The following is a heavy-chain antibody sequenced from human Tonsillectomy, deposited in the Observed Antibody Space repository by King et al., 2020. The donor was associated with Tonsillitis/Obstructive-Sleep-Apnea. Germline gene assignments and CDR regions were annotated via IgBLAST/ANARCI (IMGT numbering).Heavy chain of an antibody. CDR2: IYYSGST. V-gene: IGHV4-59*01. J-gene: IGHJ6*03. CDR1: GGSISSYY. Sequence: QLQESGPGLVKPSETLSLTCTVSGGSISSYYWSWIRQPPGKGLEWIGYIYYSGSTNYNPSLKSRVTISVDTSKNQFSLKLGSLTAADTAVYYCARDRTYYDFWSGYYYYYMDVWGKGTTVTVSS. CDR3: ARDRTYYDFWSGYYYYYMDV. D-gene: IGHD3-3*01.